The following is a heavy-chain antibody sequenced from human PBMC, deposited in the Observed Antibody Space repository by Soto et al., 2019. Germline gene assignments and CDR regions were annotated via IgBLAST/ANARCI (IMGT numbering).Heavy chain of an antibody. Sequence: GGSLRLSCAASGFTFSSYAMSRVRQAPGKGLEWVSAISGSGGSTYYADSVKGRFTFSRDNSKNTLYLQMNSLRAEDTAVYYCANVIIAVAGTPFDYWGQGTLVTVSS. CDR3: ANVIIAVAGTPFDY. D-gene: IGHD6-19*01. V-gene: IGHV3-23*01. CDR1: GFTFSSYA. J-gene: IGHJ4*02. CDR2: ISGSGGST.